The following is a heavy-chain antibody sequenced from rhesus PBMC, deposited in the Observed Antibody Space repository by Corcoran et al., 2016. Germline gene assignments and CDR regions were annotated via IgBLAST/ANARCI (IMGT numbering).Heavy chain of an antibody. D-gene: IGHD1-20*01. J-gene: IGHJ2*01. CDR2: INDNSGST. Sequence: QVQLQESGPGLVKPSETLSLTCAVSGGSFSSYWWSWIRQPPGKGMEWIGEINDNSGSTNYNPSLKSRVTVSKDEAKNPFSLNMNTVTAADTAVYYCARGYRWNNVGWYFDLWGPGTPITISS. CDR3: ARGYRWNNVGWYFDL. CDR1: GGSFSSYW. V-gene: IGHV4-80*01.